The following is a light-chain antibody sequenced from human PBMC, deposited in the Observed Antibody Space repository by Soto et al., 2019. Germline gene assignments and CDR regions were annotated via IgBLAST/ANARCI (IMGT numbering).Light chain of an antibody. CDR2: TTS. CDR3: QQANSFPLT. J-gene: IGKJ5*01. CDR1: QGISKW. V-gene: IGKV1-12*01. Sequence: DIQMTQSPSSVSASVGDRVTITCRASQGISKWIAWYQQKPGRAPKLLIYTTSILQTGVPSRFTGSGFGTDFTLTISNLQPEDSATYYCQQANSFPLTFGQGTQLDIK.